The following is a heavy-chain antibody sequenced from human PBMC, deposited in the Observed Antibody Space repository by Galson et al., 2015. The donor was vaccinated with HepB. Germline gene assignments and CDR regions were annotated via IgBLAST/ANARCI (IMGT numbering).Heavy chain of an antibody. V-gene: IGHV3-64D*06. CDR3: VRDSPLEVAGAFDH. Sequence: SLRLSCAASGFSFSSHAMHWVRQAPGKGLAYVSAISGDGHTPYYADSVRGRFIMSRDNSKNTVYLQMSSLRLEDTAVYYCVRDSPLEVAGAFDHWGQGTLVTVS. CDR1: GFSFSSHA. J-gene: IGHJ4*02. CDR2: ISGDGHTP. D-gene: IGHD6-19*01.